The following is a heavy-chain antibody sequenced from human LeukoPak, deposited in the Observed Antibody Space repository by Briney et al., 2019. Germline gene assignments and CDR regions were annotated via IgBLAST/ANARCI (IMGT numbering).Heavy chain of an antibody. V-gene: IGHV5-51*01. CDR1: GYSFTSYW. CDR3: ARRLWAGSYYSGIDY. J-gene: IGHJ4*02. Sequence: GESLKISCNGSGYSFTSYWIGWVRQMPGKGLEWMGIIYPGDSDTRYSPSFQGQVTISADKSISTAYLQWSSLKASDTAMYYCARRLWAGSYYSGIDYWGQGTLVTVSS. D-gene: IGHD3-10*01. CDR2: IYPGDSDT.